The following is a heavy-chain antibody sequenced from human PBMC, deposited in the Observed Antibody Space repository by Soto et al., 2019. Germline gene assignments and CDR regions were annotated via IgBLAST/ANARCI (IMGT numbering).Heavy chain of an antibody. Sequence: GGSLRLSCAASGFTFSSYGMHWVRQAPGKGLEWVAVISYDGSNKYYADSVKGRFTISRDNSKNTLYLQMNSLRGEDTAVYCCAKAYYSGSHYYYGMDVWGQGTTVTVSS. V-gene: IGHV3-30*18. CDR3: AKAYYSGSHYYYGMDV. D-gene: IGHD1-26*01. J-gene: IGHJ6*02. CDR2: ISYDGSNK. CDR1: GFTFSSYG.